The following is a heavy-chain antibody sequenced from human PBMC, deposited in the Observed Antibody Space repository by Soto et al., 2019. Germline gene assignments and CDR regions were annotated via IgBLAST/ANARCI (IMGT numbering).Heavy chain of an antibody. V-gene: IGHV1-46*01. CDR1: IQLHQPL. Sequence: GASVEGLLQGIWIQLHQPLCALGATGPGQGLEWMGIINPRNGKTTYAQKFQGRVTLTRDTSTTTMYMELNTLSTDDTAVYFCVRSGFDFWGPGTQVTVSS. CDR3: VRSGFDF. CDR2: INPRNGKT. D-gene: IGHD2-8*02. J-gene: IGHJ4*02.